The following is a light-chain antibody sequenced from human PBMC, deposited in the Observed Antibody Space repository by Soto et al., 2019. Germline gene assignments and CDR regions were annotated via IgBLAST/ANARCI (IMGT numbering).Light chain of an antibody. Sequence: QSALPQPASVAGSPRQSITISCTGTNSDVGSYNLVSWFQQHPGKAPKLVIYEVTKRPSGVSDRFSGSKSGNTASLTISGLQAEDEADYCCFSYAGDSVYVFGTGTKV. V-gene: IGLV2-23*02. CDR3: FSYAGDSVYV. CDR1: NSDVGSYNL. CDR2: EVT. J-gene: IGLJ1*01.